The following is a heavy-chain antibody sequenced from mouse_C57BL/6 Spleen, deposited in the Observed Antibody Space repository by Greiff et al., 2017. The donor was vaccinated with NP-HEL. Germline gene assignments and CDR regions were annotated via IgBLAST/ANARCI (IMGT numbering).Heavy chain of an antibody. V-gene: IGHV5-16*01. J-gene: IGHJ2*01. CDR1: GFTFSDYY. CDR2: INYDGSST. Sequence: EVQRVESEGGLVQPGSSMKLSCTASGFTFSDYYMAWVRQVPEKGLEWVANINYDGSSTYYLDSLKSRFIISRDNAKNILYLQMSSLKSEDTATYYCARVLTGHFDYWGQGTTLTVSS. D-gene: IGHD4-1*01. CDR3: ARVLTGHFDY.